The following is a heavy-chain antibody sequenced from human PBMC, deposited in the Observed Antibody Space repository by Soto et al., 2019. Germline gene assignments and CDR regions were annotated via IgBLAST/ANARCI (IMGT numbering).Heavy chain of an antibody. CDR3: ARDLKRYYDSSGYGYYYYGMDV. Sequence: VKVSCKASGGTFSSYAIRWVRQAPGHRLAWMGGIIPIFGTANYAQKFQGRVTITADESTTTAYMELSSLRSEDTAVYYCARDLKRYYDSSGYGYYYYGMDVWGQGTTVTVSS. CDR2: IIPIFGTA. V-gene: IGHV1-69*13. J-gene: IGHJ6*02. CDR1: GGTFSSYA. D-gene: IGHD3-22*01.